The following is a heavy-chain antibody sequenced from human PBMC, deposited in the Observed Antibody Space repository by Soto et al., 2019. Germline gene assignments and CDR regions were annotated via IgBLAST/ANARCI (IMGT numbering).Heavy chain of an antibody. CDR2: LYFSGGT. Sequence: PSETLSLTCNVSGGPINSPDYYWSWIRQSPGKGLEWIGYLYFSGGTYYNPSLKSRVTISVDTSKNQFSLKLSSVTAADTAVYYCARFYYDSSGSLTGWFDPWGQGTLVTVSS. V-gene: IGHV4-30-4*01. D-gene: IGHD3-22*01. CDR1: GGPINSPDYY. J-gene: IGHJ5*02. CDR3: ARFYYDSSGSLTGWFDP.